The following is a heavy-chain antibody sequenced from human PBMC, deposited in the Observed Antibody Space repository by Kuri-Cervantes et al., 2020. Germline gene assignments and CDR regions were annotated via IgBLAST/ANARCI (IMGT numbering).Heavy chain of an antibody. CDR3: AKLRIAVADTTDY. Sequence: GGSLRLSCAASGFTFSTYGMHWVRQAPGKGLEWVAFISDDGSNKYYADSVKGRFTISRDNSKNTLYLQMNSLRAEDTAVYYCAKLRIAVADTTDYWGQGTLVTGSS. CDR1: GFTFSTYG. V-gene: IGHV3-30*18. D-gene: IGHD6-19*01. CDR2: ISDDGSNK. J-gene: IGHJ4*02.